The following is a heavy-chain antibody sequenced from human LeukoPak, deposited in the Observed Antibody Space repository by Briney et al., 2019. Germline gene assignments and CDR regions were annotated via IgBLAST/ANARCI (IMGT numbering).Heavy chain of an antibody. D-gene: IGHD3-10*01. CDR2: ISGSGGST. CDR3: ASVPSMVRGVIPFFDY. Sequence: GGSLRLSCAASGFTFSSYAMSWVRQAPGKGLEWVSAISGSGGSTYYADSVKGRFTISRDNSKNTLYLQMNSLRAEDTAVYYCASVPSMVRGVIPFFDYWGQGTLVTVSS. V-gene: IGHV3-23*01. J-gene: IGHJ4*02. CDR1: GFTFSSYA.